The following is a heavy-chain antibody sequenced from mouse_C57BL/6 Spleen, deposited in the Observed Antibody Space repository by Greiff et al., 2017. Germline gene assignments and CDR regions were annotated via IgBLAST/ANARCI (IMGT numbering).Heavy chain of an antibody. V-gene: IGHV1-7*01. CDR2: INPSSGYT. CDR3: ARRGILTTVVGDYAMDY. J-gene: IGHJ4*01. CDR1: GYTFTSYW. D-gene: IGHD1-1*01. Sequence: VQLVESGAELAKPGASVKLSCKASGYTFTSYWMHWVKQRPGQGLEWIGYINPSSGYTKYNQKFKDKATLTADKSSSTAYMQLSSLTYEDSAVYYCARRGILTTVVGDYAMDYWGQGTSVTVSS.